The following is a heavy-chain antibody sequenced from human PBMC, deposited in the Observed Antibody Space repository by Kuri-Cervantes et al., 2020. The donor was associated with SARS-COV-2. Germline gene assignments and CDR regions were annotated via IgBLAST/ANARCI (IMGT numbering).Heavy chain of an antibody. J-gene: IGHJ4*02. Sequence: GGSLRLSCAASGFTFSSYAMHWVRQAPGKGLEWVAVISYDGSNKYYADSVKGRFTISRDNSKNTLYLQMNSLRAEDTALYYCARGKVSGTYFGYFDYWGPGTLVTVSS. CDR1: GFTFSSYA. V-gene: IGHV3-30-3*01. CDR3: ARGKVSGTYFGYFDY. CDR2: ISYDGSNK. D-gene: IGHD1-26*01.